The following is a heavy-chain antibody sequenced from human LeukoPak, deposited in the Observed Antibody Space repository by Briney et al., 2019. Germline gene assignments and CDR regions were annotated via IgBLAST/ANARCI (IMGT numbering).Heavy chain of an antibody. V-gene: IGHV3-7*01. CDR1: GFTFSSYW. CDR2: IKQDGSEK. D-gene: IGHD6-19*01. J-gene: IGHJ4*02. Sequence: GGSLRLSCAASGFTFSSYWMIWVRQAPGKGLEWVTNIKQDGSEKYYVDSVKGRFTISRDNAKNSLYLQMNSLRAEGTAVYYCAKARSGWCLDYWGQGTLVTVSS. CDR3: AKARSGWCLDY.